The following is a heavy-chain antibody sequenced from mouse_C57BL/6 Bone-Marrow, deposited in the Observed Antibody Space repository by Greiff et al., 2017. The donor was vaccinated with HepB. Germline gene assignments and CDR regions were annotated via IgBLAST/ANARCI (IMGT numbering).Heavy chain of an antibody. V-gene: IGHV1-61*01. Sequence: LQEPGAELVRPGSSVKLSCKASGYTFTSYWMDWVKQRPGQGLEWIGNIYPSDSETHYNQKFKDKATLTVDKSSSTAYMQLSSLTSEDSAVYYCARAAQATSWFAYWGQGTLVTVSA. CDR2: IYPSDSET. D-gene: IGHD3-2*02. CDR1: GYTFTSYW. CDR3: ARAAQATSWFAY. J-gene: IGHJ3*01.